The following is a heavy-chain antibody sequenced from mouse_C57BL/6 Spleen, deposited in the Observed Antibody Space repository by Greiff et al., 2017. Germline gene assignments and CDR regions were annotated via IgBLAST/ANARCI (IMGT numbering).Heavy chain of an antibody. D-gene: IGHD4-1*01. CDR3: ARRLTDWYFDV. Sequence: EVKVEESGGGLVQPGGSLKLSCAASGFTFSDYYMYWVRQTPEKRLEWVAYISNGGGSTYYPDTVKGRFTISRDNAKNTLYLQMSRLKSEDTAMYYCARRLTDWYFDVWGTGTTVTVSS. CDR1: GFTFSDYY. V-gene: IGHV5-12*01. J-gene: IGHJ1*03. CDR2: ISNGGGST.